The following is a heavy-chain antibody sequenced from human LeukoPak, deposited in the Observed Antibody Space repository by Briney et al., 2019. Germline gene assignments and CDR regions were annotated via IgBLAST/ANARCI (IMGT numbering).Heavy chain of an antibody. CDR2: IWYDGSNK. J-gene: IGHJ6*04. V-gene: IGHV3-33*06. Sequence: GGSLRLSCAASGFTFSSYGMHWVRQAPGKGLEWVAVIWYDGSNKYYADSVKGRFTISRDNSKNTLYLQMNSLRAEDTAVYYCGKVGGRCYDFLSGYDVWGKGTTVTVSS. D-gene: IGHD3-3*01. CDR1: GFTFSSYG. CDR3: GKVGGRCYDFLSGYDV.